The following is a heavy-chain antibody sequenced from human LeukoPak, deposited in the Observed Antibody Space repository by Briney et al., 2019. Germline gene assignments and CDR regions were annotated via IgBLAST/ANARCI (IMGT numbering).Heavy chain of an antibody. D-gene: IGHD1-26*01. CDR2: ISAYNGNT. J-gene: IGHJ3*02. V-gene: IGHV1-18*04. CDR1: GYTFTGYY. Sequence: ASVKVSRKASGYTFTGYYMHWVRQAPGQGLEWMGWISAYNGNTNYAQKLQGRVTMTTDTSTSTAYMELRSLRSDDTAVYYCARVSGSLDAFDIWGQGTMVTVSS. CDR3: ARVSGSLDAFDI.